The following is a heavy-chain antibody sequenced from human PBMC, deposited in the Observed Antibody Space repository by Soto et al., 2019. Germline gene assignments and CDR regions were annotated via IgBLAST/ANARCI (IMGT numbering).Heavy chain of an antibody. V-gene: IGHV1-18*01. Sequence: ASVKVSCKASGYTFLSYGISGVRQAPGQGLEWMGWISVYSGNTDYAQRLQDRATLTTGTSTSTAYMELRSLRSDDTAVYYCARNPSGSSFDYWGQGTLVTVSS. CDR2: ISVYSGNT. CDR3: ARNPSGSSFDY. D-gene: IGHD1-26*01. J-gene: IGHJ4*02. CDR1: GYTFLSYG.